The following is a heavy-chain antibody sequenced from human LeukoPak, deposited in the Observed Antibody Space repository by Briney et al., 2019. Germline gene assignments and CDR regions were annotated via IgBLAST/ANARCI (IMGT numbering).Heavy chain of an antibody. CDR1: GGTLSNHA. J-gene: IGHJ2*01. Sequence: CSVKVSCKASGGTLSNHAVSWVRQAPGQGLEWMGRIIPVSGTTNYAQKFQGRVTITTDESTSTVYMDLSSLRSEDTAVYFCTRPVKWGSPYYWYFDLWGRGTLVAVSS. CDR2: IIPVSGTT. CDR3: TRPVKWGSPYYWYFDL. D-gene: IGHD7-27*01. V-gene: IGHV1-69*05.